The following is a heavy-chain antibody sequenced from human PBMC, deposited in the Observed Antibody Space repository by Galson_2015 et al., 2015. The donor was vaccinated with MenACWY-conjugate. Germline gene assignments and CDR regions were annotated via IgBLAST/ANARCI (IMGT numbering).Heavy chain of an antibody. J-gene: IGHJ4*02. CDR2: ISYDGSNK. Sequence: SLRLSCAASGFTFSSYAMHWVRQAPGKGLEWVAVISYDGSNKYYADSVKGRFTISRDNSKNTLYLQMNSLRAEDTAVYYCARSDTPYNWNDFGDYWGQGTLVTVSS. V-gene: IGHV3-30*04. CDR3: ARSDTPYNWNDFGDY. D-gene: IGHD1-1*01. CDR1: GFTFSSYA.